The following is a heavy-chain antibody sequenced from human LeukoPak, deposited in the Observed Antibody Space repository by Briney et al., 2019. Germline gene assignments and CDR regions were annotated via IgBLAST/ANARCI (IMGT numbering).Heavy chain of an antibody. J-gene: IGHJ6*03. Sequence: GGSLRLSCAASGFPFSGYAMTWVRQAPGKGLEWVSYISGSGTSIYYADSVKGRFTISRDNSKSTLYLQMNSLGAEDTAVYYCAKPRDFYYYMDVWGKGTTVIVSS. CDR3: AKPRDFYYYMDV. V-gene: IGHV3-23*01. CDR1: GFPFSGYA. CDR2: ISGSGTSI.